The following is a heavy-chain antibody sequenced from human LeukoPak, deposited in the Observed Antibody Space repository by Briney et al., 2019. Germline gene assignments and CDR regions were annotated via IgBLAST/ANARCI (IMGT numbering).Heavy chain of an antibody. Sequence: PGGSLRLSCAASGFTLSSYGMHWVRQAPGKGLEWVAFIRYDGSNKYYADSVKGRLTISRDNSKNTLYLQMNSLRAEDTAVYYCAKDRGANAFGVYFDYWGQGTLVTVSS. D-gene: IGHD3-10*01. CDR2: IRYDGSNK. CDR1: GFTLSSYG. J-gene: IGHJ4*02. V-gene: IGHV3-30*02. CDR3: AKDRGANAFGVYFDY.